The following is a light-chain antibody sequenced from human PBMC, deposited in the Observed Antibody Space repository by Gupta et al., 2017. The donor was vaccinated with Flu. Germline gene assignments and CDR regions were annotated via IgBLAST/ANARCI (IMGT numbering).Light chain of an antibody. CDR1: QSVSSY. J-gene: IGKJ1*01. CDR2: DAS. V-gene: IGKV3-11*01. Sequence: EIVLTQSPATLSLSPGERATLSCRASQSVSSYLAWYQQKPGQAPRLLIYDASKRATGIPARFSGSGSGTEFTLTISSREPEDFAVYYCQQRSSWPRTFGQGTXVEIK. CDR3: QQRSSWPRT.